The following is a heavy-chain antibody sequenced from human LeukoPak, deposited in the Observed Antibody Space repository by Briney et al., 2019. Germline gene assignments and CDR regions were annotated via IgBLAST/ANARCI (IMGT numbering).Heavy chain of an antibody. CDR2: INHSGST. D-gene: IGHD6-13*01. CDR1: GGSFSGYY. CDR3: ARRHTHSSSWRYFDY. Sequence: PSETLSLTCTVYGGSFSGYYWSWIRQPPGEGLEWIGEINHSGSTNYNPSLKSRVTISVDTSKNQFSLKLSSVTAADTAVYYCARRHTHSSSWRYFDYWGQGTLVTVSS. V-gene: IGHV4-34*01. J-gene: IGHJ4*02.